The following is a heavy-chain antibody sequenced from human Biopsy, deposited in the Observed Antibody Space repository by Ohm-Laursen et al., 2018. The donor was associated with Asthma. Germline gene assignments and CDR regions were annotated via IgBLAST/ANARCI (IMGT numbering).Heavy chain of an antibody. D-gene: IGHD6-13*01. Sequence: SVKVSSKASGYPFIGYHIHWMRQAPGQGLEWMRRINPNSGATNYAQKFQGRVTMTRDTSISTAYMEVSRLRSDDTAVYYCARGQKSAGDRWFDPWGQGTLVTVSS. CDR1: GYPFIGYH. CDR3: ARGQKSAGDRWFDP. J-gene: IGHJ5*02. V-gene: IGHV1-2*06. CDR2: INPNSGAT.